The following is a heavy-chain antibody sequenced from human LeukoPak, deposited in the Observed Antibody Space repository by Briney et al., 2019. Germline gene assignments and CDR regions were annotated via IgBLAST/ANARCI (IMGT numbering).Heavy chain of an antibody. CDR1: GDSIGSHY. J-gene: IGHJ3*02. V-gene: IGHV4-59*11. CDR2: IFYVGST. D-gene: IGHD3-22*01. CDR3: ARDYYDSRGEAFDI. Sequence: SETLSLTCTVSGDSIGSHYWSWIRQPPGKGLEWIGYIFYVGSTNYNPSLKSRVTISVDKSKNQFSLKLHSVTAADTAVYYCARDYYDSRGEAFDIWGQGTMVTVSS.